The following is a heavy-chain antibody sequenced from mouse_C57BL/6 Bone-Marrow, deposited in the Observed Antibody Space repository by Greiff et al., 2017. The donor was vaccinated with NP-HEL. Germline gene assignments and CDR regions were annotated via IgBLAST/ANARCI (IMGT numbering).Heavy chain of an antibody. V-gene: IGHV1-52*01. CDR3: ASDYYGYSPFAY. CDR1: GYTFTSYW. CDR2: IDPSDSET. D-gene: IGHD2-2*01. Sequence: VQLQQPGAELVRPGSSVKLSCKASGYTFTSYWMHWVKQRPIQGLEWIGNIDPSDSETHYNQKFKDKATLTVDKSSSTAYMQLSSLTSEDSAVYYCASDYYGYSPFAYWGQGTLVTVSA. J-gene: IGHJ3*01.